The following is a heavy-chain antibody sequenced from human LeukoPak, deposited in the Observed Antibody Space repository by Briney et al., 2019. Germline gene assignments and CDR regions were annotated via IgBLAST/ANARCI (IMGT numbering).Heavy chain of an antibody. CDR3: SGSYYSGFDY. V-gene: IGHV3-30*02. Sequence: GGSLRLSCAASGFTFSSYGMHRVRQAPGKGLERVAFIRYDGSNKYYADSVKGRFTISRDNSKNTLYLQMNSLRAEDTAVYYCSGSYYSGFDYWGQGTLVTVSS. D-gene: IGHD3-10*01. CDR2: IRYDGSNK. J-gene: IGHJ4*02. CDR1: GFTFSSYG.